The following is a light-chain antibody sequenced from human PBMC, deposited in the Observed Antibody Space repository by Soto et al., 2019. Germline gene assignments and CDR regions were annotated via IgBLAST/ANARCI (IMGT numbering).Light chain of an antibody. CDR2: GAS. J-gene: IGKJ1*01. CDR3: HQYNNWPGT. Sequence: EIVMTQSPATLSVSPGERATLSCRASQSVSSNLAWYQQKPGQAPRLLIYGASTRATGIPARFSGSGSGTEFTLTLSILQSEYCAVYYCHQYNNWPGTFGQGTKVEIK. CDR1: QSVSSN. V-gene: IGKV3-15*01.